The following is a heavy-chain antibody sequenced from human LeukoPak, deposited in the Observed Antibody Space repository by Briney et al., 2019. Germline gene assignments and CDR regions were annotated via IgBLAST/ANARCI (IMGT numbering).Heavy chain of an antibody. Sequence: SETLSLTCIVSGDSISSYYWSWIRQPPGKGLEWIGSIYHSGSTYYNPSLKSRVTMSVDTSKNQFSLKLSSVTAADTAVYYCARDFPGLLWFGELYYGMDVWGQGTTVTVSS. CDR3: ARDFPGLLWFGELYYGMDV. CDR1: GDSISSYY. V-gene: IGHV4-38-2*02. J-gene: IGHJ6*02. D-gene: IGHD3-10*01. CDR2: IYHSGST.